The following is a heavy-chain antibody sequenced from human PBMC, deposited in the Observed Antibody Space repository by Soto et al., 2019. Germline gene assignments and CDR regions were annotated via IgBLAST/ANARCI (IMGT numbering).Heavy chain of an antibody. V-gene: IGHV1-46*01. J-gene: IGHJ3*02. D-gene: IGHD6-13*01. CDR2: INPSGGST. Sequence: QVQLVKSGAEVKKPWASVKVSCKSSGYTFTSYYMHWVRQTPGKALEWMGIINPSGGSTSSAQKFQGRVTMTRDTSTSTGYMELSSLRSEDTAVYYCAREGCIAAAGTDAFDIWCEGTMVTVSS. CDR3: AREGCIAAAGTDAFDI. CDR1: GYTFTSYY.